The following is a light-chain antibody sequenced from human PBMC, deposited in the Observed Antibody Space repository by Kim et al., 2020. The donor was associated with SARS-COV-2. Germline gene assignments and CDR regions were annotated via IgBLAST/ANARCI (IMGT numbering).Light chain of an antibody. CDR3: SSYTNRNSLI. Sequence: QSVLTQPASVSGSTGQSITISCTGTRSDVGGFKYVSWYQQHPGKVPKLMIYEVSNRPSGVSNRFSGSKSGNTASLTISGLLAEDEADYYCSSYTNRNSLIFGTGTKVTVL. V-gene: IGLV2-14*01. CDR1: RSDVGGFKY. J-gene: IGLJ1*01. CDR2: EVS.